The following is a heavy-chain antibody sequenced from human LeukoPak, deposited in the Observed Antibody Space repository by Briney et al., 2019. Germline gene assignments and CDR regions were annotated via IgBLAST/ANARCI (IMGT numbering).Heavy chain of an antibody. V-gene: IGHV4-34*01. J-gene: IGHJ3*02. Sequence: PSETLSLTCAVYGGSFSGYYWSWIRQSPGKGLEWIGEINHSGSTNYNPSLKSRVTISVDTSKNQFSLKLSSVTAADTAVYYCARPLAYCGGDCYDDAFDIWGQGTMVTVSS. D-gene: IGHD2-21*02. CDR2: INHSGST. CDR1: GGSFSGYY. CDR3: ARPLAYCGGDCYDDAFDI.